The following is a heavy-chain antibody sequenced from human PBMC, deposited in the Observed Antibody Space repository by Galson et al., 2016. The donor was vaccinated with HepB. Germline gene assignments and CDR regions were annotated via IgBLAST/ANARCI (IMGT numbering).Heavy chain of an antibody. D-gene: IGHD4-17*01. CDR1: GFTVSSKY. Sequence: SLRLSCAASGFTVSSKYMDWVRQAPGKGLEWVSVIYSGGSTYYADAVKGRFTISRHHSKNTVYLQMNSLKTGDTAVYYRARGYDYGDYAGWVYYSMDVWGQGTTVTVSS. CDR2: IYSGGST. J-gene: IGHJ6*02. CDR3: ARGYDYGDYAGWVYYSMDV. V-gene: IGHV3-53*04.